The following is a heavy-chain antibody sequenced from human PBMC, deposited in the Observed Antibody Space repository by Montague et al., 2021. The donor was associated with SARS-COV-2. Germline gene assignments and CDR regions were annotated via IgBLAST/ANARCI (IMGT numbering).Heavy chain of an antibody. D-gene: IGHD5-12*01. CDR1: GFTVTSNY. Sequence: SLRLSCAASGFTVTSNYMSWVRQAPGKGLEWVSVIYDGGSTYYADSVKGRFTISRDNSKNTLYLQMNSLRAEGTAVYYCARGGGLRNYGMDAWGQGTTVTVSS. V-gene: IGHV3-53*01. CDR2: IYDGGST. J-gene: IGHJ6*02. CDR3: ARGGGLRNYGMDA.